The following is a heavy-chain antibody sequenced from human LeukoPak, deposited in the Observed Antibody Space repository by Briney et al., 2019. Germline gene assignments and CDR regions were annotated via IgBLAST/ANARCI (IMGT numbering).Heavy chain of an antibody. V-gene: IGHV3-23*01. CDR1: GFIVSDHY. Sequence: GGSLRLSCAASGFIVSDHYMGWVRQAPGKGLEWVSAISGSGGSTYYADSVKGRFTISRDNSKNTLYLQMNSLRAEDTAVYYCAKVDYYDSSDYWGQGTLVTVSS. D-gene: IGHD3-22*01. CDR2: ISGSGGST. J-gene: IGHJ4*02. CDR3: AKVDYYDSSDY.